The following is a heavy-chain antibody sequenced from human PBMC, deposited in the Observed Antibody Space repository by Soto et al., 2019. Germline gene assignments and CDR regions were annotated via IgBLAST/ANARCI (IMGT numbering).Heavy chain of an antibody. V-gene: IGHV3-23*01. Sequence: EVQLLESGGGLVQPGGSLRLSCAASGFAFSSCAMTWVRQAPGKGLEWVSAISGNGGSTYYADSVKGRFTISRDNSKNTLHLQMNSLRAEDTAIYFCAKDLDNFDTLNGRAPYGMDVWGQGTTVTVSS. CDR3: AKDLDNFDTLNGRAPYGMDV. D-gene: IGHD3-9*01. CDR2: ISGNGGST. J-gene: IGHJ6*02. CDR1: GFAFSSCA.